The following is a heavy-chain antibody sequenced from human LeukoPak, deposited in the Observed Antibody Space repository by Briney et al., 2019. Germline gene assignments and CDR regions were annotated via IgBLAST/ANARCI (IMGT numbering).Heavy chain of an antibody. CDR2: IIPIFGTA. D-gene: IGHD2-2*01. CDR3: ARNGCSSTSCYLDDY. Sequence: SVKVSCKASGGTFSSYAISWVRQAPGQGVEWMGGIIPIFGTANYAQKFQGRVTITTDESTSTAYMELSSLRSEDTAVYYCARNGCSSTSCYLDDYWGQGTLVTVSS. CDR1: GGTFSSYA. J-gene: IGHJ4*02. V-gene: IGHV1-69*05.